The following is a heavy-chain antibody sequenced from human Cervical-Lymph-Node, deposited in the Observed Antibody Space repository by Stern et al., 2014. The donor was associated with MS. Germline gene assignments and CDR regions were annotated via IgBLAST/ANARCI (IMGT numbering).Heavy chain of an antibody. Sequence: EVQLLESGGGLVKPGWSLRVSCAASGFNFSDYSMNWVRQAPGKGLEWVSSISSSSNYIYYADSVKGRFTISRDNSKSSLYLQMDSLRGEDTAMYYCARARTRTIRYGMDVWGQGTTVTVSS. V-gene: IGHV3-21*01. CDR1: GFNFSDYS. D-gene: IGHD1-7*01. CDR2: ISSSSNYI. J-gene: IGHJ6*02. CDR3: ARARTRTIRYGMDV.